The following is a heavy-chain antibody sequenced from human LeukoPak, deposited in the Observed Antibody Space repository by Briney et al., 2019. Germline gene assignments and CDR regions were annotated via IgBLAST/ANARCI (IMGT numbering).Heavy chain of an antibody. CDR2: IYSGGST. CDR1: GFTVSSNY. D-gene: IGHD6-13*01. Sequence: PGGSLRLSCAASGFTVSSNYMSWVRQAPGKGLEWVSVIYSGGSTYYADSVKGRFTISRDNAKNSLYLQMNSLRAEDTAVYYCARDGSAAGTFYYYYYMDVWGKGTTVTISS. J-gene: IGHJ6*03. V-gene: IGHV3-66*01. CDR3: ARDGSAAGTFYYYYYMDV.